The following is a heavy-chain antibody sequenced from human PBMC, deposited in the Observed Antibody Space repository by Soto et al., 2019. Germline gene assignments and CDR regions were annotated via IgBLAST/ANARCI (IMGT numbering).Heavy chain of an antibody. J-gene: IGHJ5*02. V-gene: IGHV3-15*07. D-gene: IGHD2-2*01. CDR1: GFTFSNAW. CDR2: IKSKTDGGTT. CDR3: TAEPITYCSSTSCYDEPINWFDP. Sequence: GGSLRLSCAASGFTFSNAWMNWVRQAPGKGLEWVGRIKSKTDGGTTDYAAPVKGRFTISRDDSKNTLYLQMNSLKTEDTAVYYCTAEPITYCSSTSCYDEPINWFDPWGQGT.